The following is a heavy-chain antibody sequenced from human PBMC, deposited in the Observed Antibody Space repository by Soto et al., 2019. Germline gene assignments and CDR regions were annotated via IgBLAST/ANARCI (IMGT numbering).Heavy chain of an antibody. J-gene: IGHJ4*02. CDR1: GGSISGYY. Sequence: SETLSLTCTVSGGSISGYYWSWIRQPPGKGLEWIGEINHSGSTNYNPSLKSRVTISVDTSKNQFSLKLSSVTAADTAVYYCARGRTLAVAGYYFDYWGQGTLVTV. CDR2: INHSGST. D-gene: IGHD6-19*01. V-gene: IGHV4-34*01. CDR3: ARGRTLAVAGYYFDY.